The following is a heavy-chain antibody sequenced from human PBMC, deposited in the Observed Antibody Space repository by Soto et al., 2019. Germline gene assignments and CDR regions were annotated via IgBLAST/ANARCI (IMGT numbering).Heavy chain of an antibody. J-gene: IGHJ4*02. D-gene: IGHD4-17*01. Sequence: PSETLSLTCPVAGGSLSSYYLSWIRQPPGKGLEWIGYIYYSGSTNYNPSLKSRVTISVDTSKNQFSLKLSSVTAADTAVYYCARRSNGDIDYWGQGTLVTVSS. CDR3: ARRSNGDIDY. CDR2: IYYSGST. CDR1: GGSLSSYY. V-gene: IGHV4-59*08.